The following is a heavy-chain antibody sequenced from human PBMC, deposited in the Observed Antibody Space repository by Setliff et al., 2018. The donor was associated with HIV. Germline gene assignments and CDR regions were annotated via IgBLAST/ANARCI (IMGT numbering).Heavy chain of an antibody. D-gene: IGHD3-3*01. CDR1: GGSFTSRSYY. CDR2: IFSSGIT. J-gene: IGHJ3*02. Sequence: PSETLSLTCTVSGGSFTSRSYYWGWIRQPPGKGLEWIGSIFSSGITYYNPSLKSRVTISVDTSKNQFSLNLTSVTAADTAVYYCARSKTFYDFWGGYYTHGAFKIWGLGTMVTVSS. V-gene: IGHV4-39*01. CDR3: ARSKTFYDFWGGYYTHGAFKI.